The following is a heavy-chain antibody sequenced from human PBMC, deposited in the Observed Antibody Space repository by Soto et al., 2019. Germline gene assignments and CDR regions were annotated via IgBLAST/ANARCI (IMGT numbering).Heavy chain of an antibody. J-gene: IGHJ4*02. V-gene: IGHV4-31*03. CDR3: ARVAYDSSGYYFDY. D-gene: IGHD3-22*01. CDR2: IYYSGST. CDR1: GGSISSGGYY. Sequence: SETLSLTCTVSGGSISSGGYYWSWIRQHPGKGLEWIGYIYYSGSTYYNPSLKSRVTISVDTSKNQFSLKLSSVTAADTAVYYCARVAYDSSGYYFDYWGQGTLITVSS.